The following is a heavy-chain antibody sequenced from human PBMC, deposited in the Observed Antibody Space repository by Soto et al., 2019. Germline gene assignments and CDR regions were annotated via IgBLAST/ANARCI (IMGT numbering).Heavy chain of an antibody. J-gene: IGHJ4*02. Sequence: QVQLQESGPGLVKPSGTLSLTCAVSGGSISSSNWWSWVRQPPGKGLEWIGEIYHSGNTNYNPSLKGRGPMAVDKSRNQFSLKLSSVTAADTAVYYCARRWGEGRVDYWGQGTLVTVSS. D-gene: IGHD3-10*01. CDR2: IYHSGNT. CDR3: ARRWGEGRVDY. V-gene: IGHV4-4*02. CDR1: GGSISSSNW.